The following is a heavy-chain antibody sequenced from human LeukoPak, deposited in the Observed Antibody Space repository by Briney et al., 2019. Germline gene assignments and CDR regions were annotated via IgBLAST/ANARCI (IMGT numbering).Heavy chain of an antibody. CDR3: ARENSGSYREFNY. CDR2: IYTSGST. D-gene: IGHD1-26*01. J-gene: IGHJ4*02. CDR1: SGSISSYY. V-gene: IGHV4-4*07. Sequence: SETLSLTCTVSSGSISSYYWSWIRQPAGKGLEWIGRIYTSGSTNYNASLKSRVSMSVDTSMNQFSLKLSSVTAADTAVFYCARENSGSYREFNYWGQGTLVTVSS.